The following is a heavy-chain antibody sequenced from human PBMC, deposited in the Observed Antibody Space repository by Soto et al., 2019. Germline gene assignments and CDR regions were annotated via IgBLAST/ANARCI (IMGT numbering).Heavy chain of an antibody. CDR2: IYWDDDK. J-gene: IGHJ4*02. Sequence: QITLKESGPTLVKPKQTLTLTCTFSGFSLSTSVAGVGWIRQPPGKALEWLALIYWDDDKRYSTSLKSRLTITKDTSKDQVVLTMTNMDPVDTATYYCARSRYDSSGYYYSFDYWGQGTLVTVSS. D-gene: IGHD3-22*01. CDR1: GFSLSTSVAG. CDR3: ARSRYDSSGYYYSFDY. V-gene: IGHV2-5*02.